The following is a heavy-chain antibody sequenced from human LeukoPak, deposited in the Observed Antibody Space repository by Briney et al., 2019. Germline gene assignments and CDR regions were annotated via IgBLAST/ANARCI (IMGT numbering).Heavy chain of an antibody. CDR1: GYTFTSYA. D-gene: IGHD6-19*01. CDR3: ARVSSSGWSLQSYYYGMDV. V-gene: IGHV7-4-1*02. Sequence: ASVKVSCKASGYTFTSYAMNWVRQAPGQGLEWMGWINTNTGNPTYAQGFTGRFVFSLDTSVSTAYLQISSLKAEDTVVYYCARVSSSGWSLQSYYYGMDVWGQGTTVTVSS. J-gene: IGHJ6*02. CDR2: INTNTGNP.